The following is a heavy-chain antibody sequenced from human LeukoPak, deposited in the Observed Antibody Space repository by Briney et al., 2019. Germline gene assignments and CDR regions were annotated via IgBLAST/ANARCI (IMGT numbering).Heavy chain of an antibody. V-gene: IGHV3-21*01. CDR1: GFTFSSYS. Sequence: GGSLRLSCAASGFTFSSYSMNWVRQAPGKGLEWVSSISSSSIYIYYADSVKGRFTISRDNSKNTLYLQMNSLRAEDTAVYYCASEIIFGSFDYWGQGTLVTVSS. CDR3: ASEIIFGSFDY. CDR2: ISSSSIYI. D-gene: IGHD3-3*01. J-gene: IGHJ4*02.